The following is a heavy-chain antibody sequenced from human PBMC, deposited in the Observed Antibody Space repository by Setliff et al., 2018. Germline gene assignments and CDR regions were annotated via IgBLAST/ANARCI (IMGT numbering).Heavy chain of an antibody. V-gene: IGHV4-39*01. D-gene: IGHD2-15*01. CDR2: IYYSGNI. Sequence: SETLSLTCTVSGGSISSDSYYWGWIRQPPGKGLEWIGSIYYSGNIYYNPSLKSRVTMSVDTSKNQFSRKLRSVTAADTAIYYCARHVDCSGGRCYSLSNWFDPWVPETLLVTVSS. J-gene: IGHJ5*02. CDR3: ARHVDCSGGRCYSLSNWFDP. CDR1: GGSISSDSYY.